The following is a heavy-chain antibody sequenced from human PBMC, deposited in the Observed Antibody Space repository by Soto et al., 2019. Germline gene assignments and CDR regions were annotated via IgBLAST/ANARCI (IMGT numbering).Heavy chain of an antibody. J-gene: IGHJ4*02. CDR2: VYHSGSF. D-gene: IGHD6-13*01. CDR1: GGSISTTDW. V-gene: IGHV4-4*02. Sequence: QVHLQESGPGLVKPSGTLSLSCAVSGGSISTTDWGSWVRQPPGKGLEWIGEVYHSGSFNYNPSLKSRLTISVDKSKNQFSLNLSSVTVADTAVYYCATGPEYSSRWFSNWGQGTLVTVSS. CDR3: ATGPEYSSRWFSN.